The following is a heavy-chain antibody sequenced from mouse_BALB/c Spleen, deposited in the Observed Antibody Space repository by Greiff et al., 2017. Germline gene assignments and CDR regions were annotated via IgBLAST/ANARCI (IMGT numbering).Heavy chain of an antibody. Sequence: EVQLVESGGGLVKPGGSLKLSCAASGFTFSSYTMSWVRQTPEKRLEWVATISSGGSYTYYPDSVKGRFTISRDNAKNTLYLQMSSLKSEDTAMYYCTRDHDDGYYAMDYWGQGTSVTVSS. V-gene: IGHV5-6-4*01. CDR1: GFTFSSYT. D-gene: IGHD2-3*01. CDR2: ISSGGSYT. CDR3: TRDHDDGYYAMDY. J-gene: IGHJ4*01.